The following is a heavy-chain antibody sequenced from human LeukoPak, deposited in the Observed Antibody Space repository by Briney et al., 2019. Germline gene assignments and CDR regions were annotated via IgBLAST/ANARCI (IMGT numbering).Heavy chain of an antibody. Sequence: ASVKVSCKASGYTFTSYGIIWVRQAPGQGLEWMGWISAYNGNTNYAQKLQGRVTMTTDTSTSTAYMELRSLRSDDTAVYYCARAVVLYSGYDFGYWGQGTLVTVSS. CDR1: GYTFTSYG. D-gene: IGHD5-12*01. CDR3: ARAVVLYSGYDFGY. CDR2: ISAYNGNT. V-gene: IGHV1-18*01. J-gene: IGHJ4*02.